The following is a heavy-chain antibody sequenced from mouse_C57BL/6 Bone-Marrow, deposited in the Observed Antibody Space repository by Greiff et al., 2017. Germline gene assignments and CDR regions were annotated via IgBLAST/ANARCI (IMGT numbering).Heavy chain of an antibody. Sequence: EVMLVESGGDLVKPGGSLKLSCAASGFTFSSYGMSWVRQTPDKRLEWVATISSGGSYTYYPDSVKGRFTISRDNAKNTLYLQMSSLKSEDTAMYYCARRDYYGRGAWFAYWGQGTLVTVSA. J-gene: IGHJ3*01. CDR1: GFTFSSYG. CDR3: ARRDYYGRGAWFAY. V-gene: IGHV5-6*02. CDR2: ISSGGSYT. D-gene: IGHD1-1*01.